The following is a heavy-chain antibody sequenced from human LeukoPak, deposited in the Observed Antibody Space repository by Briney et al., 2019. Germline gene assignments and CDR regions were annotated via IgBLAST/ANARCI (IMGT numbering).Heavy chain of an antibody. CDR1: GYTFTGYY. J-gene: IGHJ4*02. Sequence: ASMKVSCKASGYTFTGYYMHWVRQAPGQGLEWMGWINPNSGGTNYAQKFQGRVTMTRDTSISTAYMELSRLRSDDTAVYYCARDQLGIAAAGIYWGQGTLVTVSS. CDR3: ARDQLGIAAAGIY. V-gene: IGHV1-2*02. D-gene: IGHD6-13*01. CDR2: INPNSGGT.